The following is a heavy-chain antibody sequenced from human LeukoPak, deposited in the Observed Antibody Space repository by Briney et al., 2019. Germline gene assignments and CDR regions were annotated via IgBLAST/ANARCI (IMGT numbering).Heavy chain of an antibody. D-gene: IGHD6-13*01. Sequence: SETLSLTCTVSGGSISSSGYYWGWIRQPPGKGLEWIGSIYQSGSTYYNPPLKSRVTISVDTSKNQFSLNLSSVTAADTAVYYCARRVAAGGTRWFDPWGQGTLVTVSS. V-gene: IGHV4-39*07. CDR1: GGSISSSGYY. CDR3: ARRVAAGGTRWFDP. CDR2: IYQSGST. J-gene: IGHJ5*02.